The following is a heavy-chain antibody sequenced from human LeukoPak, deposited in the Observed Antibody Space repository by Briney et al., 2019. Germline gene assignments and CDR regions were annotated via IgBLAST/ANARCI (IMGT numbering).Heavy chain of an antibody. CDR3: ARDYVWDAFDI. V-gene: IGHV3-66*01. CDR2: IYSGGST. J-gene: IGHJ3*02. D-gene: IGHD2-8*01. CDR1: GFTVSSNY. Sequence: GSLRLSCAASGFTVSSNYMSWVRQAPGKGLEWVSVIYSGGSTYYADCVKGRFTISRDNSKNTLYLQMNSLRAEDTAVYYCARDYVWDAFDIWGQGTMVTVSS.